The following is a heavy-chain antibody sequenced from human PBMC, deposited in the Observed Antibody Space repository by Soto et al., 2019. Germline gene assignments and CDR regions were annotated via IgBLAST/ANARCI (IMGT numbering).Heavy chain of an antibody. CDR2: IQSKTDGGTT. D-gene: IGHD2-2*01. V-gene: IGHV3-15*01. CDR3: TTDELDFSSTSCYYFDS. J-gene: IGHJ4*02. CDR1: GFTFRNAW. Sequence: EVQLLESGGGLVKPGGSLRLSCAAYGFTFRNAWMSWFRQATVKGPEWVGRIQSKTDGGTTDYAAPVKGSFTISRDDSKHTLYLQMNSLKTEATAVYYCTTDELDFSSTSCYYFDSWCQGTLVIVSS.